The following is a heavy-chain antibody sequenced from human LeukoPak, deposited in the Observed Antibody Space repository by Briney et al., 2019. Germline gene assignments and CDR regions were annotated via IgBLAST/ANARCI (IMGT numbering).Heavy chain of an antibody. V-gene: IGHV1-3*03. D-gene: IGHD3-10*01. CDR3: ARGPMVRGVMPRNWFDP. CDR1: GYTFTSYG. CDR2: INAGNGNT. Sequence: ASVKVSCKASGYTFTSYGISWVRQAPGQRLEWMGWINAGNGNTKYSQEFQGRVTITRDTSASTAYMELSSLRSEDMAVYYCARGPMVRGVMPRNWFDPWGQGTLVTVSS. J-gene: IGHJ5*02.